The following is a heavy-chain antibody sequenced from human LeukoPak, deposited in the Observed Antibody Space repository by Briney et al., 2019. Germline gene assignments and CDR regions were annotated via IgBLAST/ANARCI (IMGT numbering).Heavy chain of an antibody. CDR3: AKDSTIGAFDI. CDR2: ISWNSGSI. D-gene: IGHD2-15*01. CDR1: GFTFDDYA. V-gene: IGHV3-9*03. J-gene: IGHJ3*02. Sequence: GGSLRLSCAASGFTFDDYAMHWVRQAPGKGLEWVSGISWNSGSIGYADSVKGRFTISRDNAKNSLYLQMNSLRAEDMALYYCAKDSTIGAFDIWGQGTMVTVSS.